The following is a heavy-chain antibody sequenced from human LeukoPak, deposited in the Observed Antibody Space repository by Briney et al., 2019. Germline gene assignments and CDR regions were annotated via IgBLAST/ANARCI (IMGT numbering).Heavy chain of an antibody. CDR1: GGSISSGSYY. CDR2: IYTSGST. D-gene: IGHD1-26*01. V-gene: IGHV4-61*02. J-gene: IGHJ5*02. Sequence: SETLSLTCTVSGGSISSGSYYWSWIRQPAGKGLEWIGRIYTSGSTNYNPSLKSRVTISVDTSTNQFSLKLSSVTAADTAVYYCARGFGSYYRRRHNWFDPWGQGTLVTVSS. CDR3: ARGFGSYYRRRHNWFDP.